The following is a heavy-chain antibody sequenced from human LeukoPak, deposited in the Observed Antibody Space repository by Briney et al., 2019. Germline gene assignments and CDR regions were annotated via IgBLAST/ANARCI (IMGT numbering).Heavy chain of an antibody. J-gene: IGHJ4*02. V-gene: IGHV4-61*01. D-gene: IGHD6-19*01. CDR2: IYYSGST. CDR1: GGSVSSGSYY. CDR3: ARGIAVAGRNFDY. Sequence: SETLSLTCTVSGGSVSSGSYYWSWIRQPPGKGLEWIGYIYYSGSTNYNPSLKSRVTISVDTSKNQFSLKLSSVTATDTAVYYCARGIAVAGRNFDYWGQGTLVTVSS.